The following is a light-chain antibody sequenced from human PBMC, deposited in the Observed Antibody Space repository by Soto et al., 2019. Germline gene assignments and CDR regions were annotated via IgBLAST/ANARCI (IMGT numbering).Light chain of an antibody. CDR1: QGISSY. CDR2: AAS. J-gene: IGKJ4*01. Sequence: DIQLTQSPSFLSASVGDRVTITCRASQGISSYLAWYQQKPGKAPKLLIYAASTLQSGVPSRFSGSGSGTEFTLTISSLQPEDFATYYCQKLNSYPFNFGGGTKVEIK. V-gene: IGKV1-9*01. CDR3: QKLNSYPFN.